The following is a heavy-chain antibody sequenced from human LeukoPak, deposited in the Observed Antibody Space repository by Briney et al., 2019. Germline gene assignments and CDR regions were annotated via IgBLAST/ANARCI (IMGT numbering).Heavy chain of an antibody. CDR1: GGSIGSYY. Sequence: SETLSLTCTVSGGSIGSYYWSWIRQPAGKGLEWIGRIYTSGGTVYNPSLKSRVTMSVDTSKNQFSLKLNSVTAADTAVYYCARGAFYYDTSGRGYYFDYWGQGTLVTVSS. CDR2: IYTSGGT. CDR3: ARGAFYYDTSGRGYYFDY. D-gene: IGHD3-22*01. V-gene: IGHV4-4*07. J-gene: IGHJ4*02.